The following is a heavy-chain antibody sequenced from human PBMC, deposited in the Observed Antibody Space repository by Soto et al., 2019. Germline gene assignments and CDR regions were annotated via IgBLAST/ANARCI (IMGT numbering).Heavy chain of an antibody. CDR3: AREAMVYAIGPSAFDY. V-gene: IGHV3-23*01. D-gene: IGHD2-8*01. CDR2: ISVPDGST. CDR1: GFTFSNYA. Sequence: GGSLRLSCAASGFTFSNYAMSWVRQAPGKGLDWVSTISVPDGSTYYADSVKGRFTISRDNSKNTLYLQMNSLRAEDTAIYYCAREAMVYAIGPSAFDYWGQGTLVTVSS. J-gene: IGHJ4*02.